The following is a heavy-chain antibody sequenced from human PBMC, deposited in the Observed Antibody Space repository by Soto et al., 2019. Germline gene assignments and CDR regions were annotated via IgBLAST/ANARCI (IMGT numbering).Heavy chain of an antibody. D-gene: IGHD6-19*01. CDR1: GYTFTSYD. V-gene: IGHV1-8*01. CDR2: MNPNSGNT. CDR3: ARRGAVAGTNYYYGMDV. J-gene: IGHJ6*02. Sequence: QVQLVQSGAEVKKPGASVKVSCKASGYTFTSYDINWVRQATGQGLEWMGWMNPNSGNTGYAQKFQGRVTMTRNTSISTAYKELSSLRSEDTAVYYCARRGAVAGTNYYYGMDVWGQGTTVTVSS.